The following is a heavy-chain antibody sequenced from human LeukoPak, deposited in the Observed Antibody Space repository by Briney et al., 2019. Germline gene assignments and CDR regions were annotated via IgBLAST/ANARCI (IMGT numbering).Heavy chain of an antibody. J-gene: IGHJ4*02. V-gene: IGHV1-2*02. D-gene: IGHD5-12*01. CDR3: ARDLSWLLDY. Sequence: ASVKVSCKASGYIFTGYYMHWVRQAPGQGLEWRGWINPNSGGTNYAQNFQGRVTMTRDTSISTAYMELSRLRSDDTAVYYCARDLSWLLDYWGQGTLVTVSS. CDR2: INPNSGGT. CDR1: GYIFTGYY.